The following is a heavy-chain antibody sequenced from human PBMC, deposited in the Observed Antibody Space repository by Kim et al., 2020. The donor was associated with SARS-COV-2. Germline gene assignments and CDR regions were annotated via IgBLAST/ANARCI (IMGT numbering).Heavy chain of an antibody. CDR1: GGSFSGYY. V-gene: IGHV4-34*01. CDR2: INHSGST. Sequence: SETLSLTCAVYGGSFSGYYWSWIRQPPGKGLEWIGEINHSGSTNYNPSLKSRVTISVDTSKNQFSLKLSSVTAADTAVYYCARGYYSYGLAFDIWGQGTMVTVSS. D-gene: IGHD5-18*01. J-gene: IGHJ3*02. CDR3: ARGYYSYGLAFDI.